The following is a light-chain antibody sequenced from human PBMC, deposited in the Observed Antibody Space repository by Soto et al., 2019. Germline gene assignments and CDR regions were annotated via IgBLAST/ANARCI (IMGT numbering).Light chain of an antibody. J-gene: IGKJ5*01. V-gene: IGKV1-33*01. CDR3: QQYETLPT. CDR1: QNINNY. CDR2: DAS. Sequence: DIQMTQSPSSLSASVGDRVTTTRQARQNINNYLNWYQQKPGRAPKLLIYDASNSEAGVPSRLRGSGSGTDFTFTISRLQPEDAATYYCQQYETLPTFGQGTRLEIK.